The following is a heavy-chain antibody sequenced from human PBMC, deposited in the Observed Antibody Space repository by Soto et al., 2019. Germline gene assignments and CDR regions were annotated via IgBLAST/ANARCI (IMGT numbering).Heavy chain of an antibody. Sequence: VAGGKMCRFRWSRIRQKQGKGLEWIGYVYYSGNTNYNPSLKSRVTISVDTSKNQFSLRLGSVTAADTAVYYCAKLPWADYGRIFESWVQRTLVTVSS. V-gene: IGHV4-59*01. CDR1: GGKMCRFR. CDR2: VYYSGNT. D-gene: IGHD4-17*01. CDR3: AKLPWADYGRIFES. J-gene: IGHJ5*01.